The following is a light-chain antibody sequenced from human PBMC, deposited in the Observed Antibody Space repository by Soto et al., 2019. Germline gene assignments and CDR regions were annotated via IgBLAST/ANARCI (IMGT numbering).Light chain of an antibody. CDR2: DAS. J-gene: IGKJ3*01. CDR1: QSVSSY. Sequence: EIVLTQSPATLAWSPGERATLSCSASQSVSSYLAWYQQKPGQAPRLLIYDASNRATGIPARFSGSGSGTDFTLTISSLEPEDFAVYYCQQRSNWPPIFTFGPGTKVDIK. V-gene: IGKV3-11*01. CDR3: QQRSNWPPIFT.